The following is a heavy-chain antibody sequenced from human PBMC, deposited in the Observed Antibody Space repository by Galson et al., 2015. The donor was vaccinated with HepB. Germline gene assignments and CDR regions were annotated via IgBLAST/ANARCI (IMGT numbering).Heavy chain of an antibody. CDR3: ARDVGAIGGQLQNDY. CDR2: ISYDGNNK. Sequence: LRLSCAASGFTFSSYLMHWVRQAPGKGLEWVAVISYDGNNKYYADSVKGRFTISRDNSKNTLYLQMNSLRAEDTAVYYCARDVGAIGGQLQNDYWGQGTLVTVSS. J-gene: IGHJ4*02. V-gene: IGHV3-30-3*01. CDR1: GFTFSSYL. D-gene: IGHD6-6*01.